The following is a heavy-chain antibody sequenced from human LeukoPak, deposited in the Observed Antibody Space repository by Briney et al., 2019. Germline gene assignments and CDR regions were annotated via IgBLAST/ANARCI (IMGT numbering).Heavy chain of an antibody. J-gene: IGHJ3*02. CDR2: IYHSGST. CDR1: GYSISSGYY. CDR3: ARQEEDVAFDI. V-gene: IGHV4-38-2*01. Sequence: PSETLSLTCAVSGYSISSGYYWGWIRQPPGKGLEWIGSIYHSGSTYYNPSPKSRVTISVDTSKNQFSLKLSSVTAADTAVYYCARQEEDVAFDIWGQGTMVTVSS.